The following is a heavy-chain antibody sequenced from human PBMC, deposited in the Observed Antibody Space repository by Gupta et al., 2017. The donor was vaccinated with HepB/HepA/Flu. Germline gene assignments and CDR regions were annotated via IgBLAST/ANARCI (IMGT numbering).Heavy chain of an antibody. V-gene: IGHV3-30-3*01. D-gene: IGHD4-23*01. CDR3: ARGDYGGDYFDY. J-gene: IGHJ4*02. CDR1: GFTFSSYA. Sequence: QVQLVESGGGVVQPGRSLRLSCAASGFTFSSYAMHWVRQAPGKGLEWVAVISYDGSNKYYADAVKGRFTISRDNSKNTPYLKMKSLRAEDTAVYYFARGDYGGDYFDYWGQGTLVTVYS. CDR2: ISYDGSNK.